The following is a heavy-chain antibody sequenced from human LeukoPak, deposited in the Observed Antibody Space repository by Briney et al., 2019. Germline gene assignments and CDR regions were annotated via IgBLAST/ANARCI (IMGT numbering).Heavy chain of an antibody. D-gene: IGHD3/OR15-3a*01. CDR1: GYTFTGYY. J-gene: IGHJ4*02. Sequence: ASVKVSCKASGYTFTGYYMHWVRQAPGQGLEWMGWINPNSGGTNYAQKFQGRVTMTRDTSISTAYMELSRLRSDDTAVYYCARVSMDWGSDQDYWGQGTLVTVSS. CDR2: INPNSGGT. CDR3: ARVSMDWGSDQDY. V-gene: IGHV1-2*02.